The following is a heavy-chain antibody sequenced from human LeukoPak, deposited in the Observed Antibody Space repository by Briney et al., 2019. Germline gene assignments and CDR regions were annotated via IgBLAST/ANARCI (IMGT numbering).Heavy chain of an antibody. CDR2: TTYDGSKK. CDR1: GFTFSNHG. J-gene: IGHJ6*02. Sequence: GGSLRLSCAASGFTFSNHGMHWVRQAPGKGLEWVAVTTYDGSKKYYADSAKGRFTISRDNSKSTVYLQMNSLRPEDTAVYYCAKGGAGEVGYYYYGLDVWGQGTTVTVSS. CDR3: AKGGAGEVGYYYYGLDV. D-gene: IGHD7-27*01. V-gene: IGHV3-30*18.